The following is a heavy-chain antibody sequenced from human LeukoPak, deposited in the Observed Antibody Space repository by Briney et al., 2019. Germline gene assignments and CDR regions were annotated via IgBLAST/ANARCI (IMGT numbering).Heavy chain of an antibody. CDR2: IGTASDT. D-gene: IGHD1-1*01. CDR1: GFTFSSFD. CDR3: ARGPPRGKYYYMDV. Sequence: GGSLRLSCAASGFTFSSFDMHWVRQPTGQGLEWVSTIGTASDTYYPGSVEGRSTLSRDNAKNSLYLQMNSLTAGDTAVYYCARGPPRGKYYYMDVWGKGTTVTVPS. V-gene: IGHV3-13*01. J-gene: IGHJ6*03.